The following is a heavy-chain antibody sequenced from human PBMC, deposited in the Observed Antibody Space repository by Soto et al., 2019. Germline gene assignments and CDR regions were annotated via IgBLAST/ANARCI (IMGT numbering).Heavy chain of an antibody. CDR3: ARDRGYVWGSYRHISDY. D-gene: IGHD3-16*02. V-gene: IGHV1-18*01. Sequence: ASVKVSCKASGYSFTSYGSSWVRQAPGQGLEWMGWISAYNAQTNYAQKFQGRVTMTTDTSTSTAYMELRSLRSDDTAVYYCARDRGYVWGSYRHISDYWGQGTQVTVSS. CDR1: GYSFTSYG. J-gene: IGHJ4*02. CDR2: ISAYNAQT.